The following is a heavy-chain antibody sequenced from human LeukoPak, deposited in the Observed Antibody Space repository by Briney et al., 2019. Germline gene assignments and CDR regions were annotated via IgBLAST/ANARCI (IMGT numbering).Heavy chain of an antibody. CDR2: IYYSGST. D-gene: IGHD2-8*02. CDR1: GGSISSGDYY. CDR3: ARAPIGTGGVWHFDY. Sequence: PSQTLSLTCTVSGGSISSGDYYWSWIRQPPGKGLEWIGYIYYSGSTYYNPSLKSRVTISVDTSKNPFSLKLSSVTAADTAVYYCARAPIGTGGVWHFDYWGQGTLVTVSS. J-gene: IGHJ4*02. V-gene: IGHV4-30-4*08.